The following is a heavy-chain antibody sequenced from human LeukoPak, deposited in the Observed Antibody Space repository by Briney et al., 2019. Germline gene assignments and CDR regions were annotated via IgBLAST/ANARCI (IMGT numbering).Heavy chain of an antibody. V-gene: IGHV3-23*01. J-gene: IGHJ6*02. CDR3: AKDIGREPYSPAFRKYYYYGMDV. CDR1: GFTFSSYA. Sequence: GGSLRLSCAASGFTFSSYAMSWVRQAPGKGLEWVSAISGSGGSTYYADSVKGRFTISRDNSKDTLYLQMNSLRAEDTAVYYCAKDIGREPYSPAFRKYYYYGMDVWGQGTTVTVSS. CDR2: ISGSGGST. D-gene: IGHD3-3*02.